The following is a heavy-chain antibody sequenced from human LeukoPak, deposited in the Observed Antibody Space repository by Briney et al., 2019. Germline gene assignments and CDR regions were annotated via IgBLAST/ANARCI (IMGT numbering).Heavy chain of an antibody. Sequence: SETLSLTCAVYRGSFSGYYCSWIRQPPGKWLEWIGEITHSGSTNYNPSLKSRVTISVDTSKNQFSLKLSSVTAADTAVYYSAKGPRDYFGAGSYQKGFDILGQGTMVTVSS. CDR1: RGSFSGYY. CDR2: ITHSGST. CDR3: AKGPRDYFGAGSYQKGFDI. V-gene: IGHV4-34*01. J-gene: IGHJ3*02. D-gene: IGHD3-10*01.